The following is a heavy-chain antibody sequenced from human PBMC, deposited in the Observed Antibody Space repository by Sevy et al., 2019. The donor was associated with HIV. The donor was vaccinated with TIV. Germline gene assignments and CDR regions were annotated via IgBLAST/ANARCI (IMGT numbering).Heavy chain of an antibody. Sequence: SETLSLTCTVSGGSITSLYWNWIRQPPGKGLEWIANITYNGHIIYNPSLKSRVTLSLDTSKNKFSLRLSSVTAADTAMYYCAGGNAWGRGYSWGQGTLVTVSS. V-gene: IGHV4-59*08. D-gene: IGHD1-26*01. CDR1: GGSITSLY. CDR3: AGGNAWGRGYS. J-gene: IGHJ4*02. CDR2: ITYNGHI.